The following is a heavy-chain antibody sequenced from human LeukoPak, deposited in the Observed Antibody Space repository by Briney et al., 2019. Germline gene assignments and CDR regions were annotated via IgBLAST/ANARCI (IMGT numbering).Heavy chain of an antibody. CDR3: CGHISGAVTLE. CDR2: IYYTGST. J-gene: IGHJ4*02. V-gene: IGHV4-59*08. D-gene: IGHD3-3*02. CDR1: GGSMSNYY. Sequence: SETLSLTCTVSGGSMSNYYCSWIRQPPAKGLEWIAYIYYTGSTYYNPSLKSRVPMSVETAKNQFSLSLHSVTAADTARFFFCGHISGAVTLEWGGGTLVTVSS.